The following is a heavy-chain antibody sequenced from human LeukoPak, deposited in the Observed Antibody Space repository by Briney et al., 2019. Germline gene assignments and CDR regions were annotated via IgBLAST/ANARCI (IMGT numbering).Heavy chain of an antibody. CDR1: GGSFSGYY. D-gene: IGHD5-24*01. CDR3: ARGRYGYKSY. Sequence: KASETLSLTCAVYGGSFSGYYWSWIRQPPGKGLEWIGEINHSGSTNYNPSLKSRVTISVDTSKNQFSLKLTSVTAADTAVYYCARGRYGYKSYWGQGTLVTVSS. V-gene: IGHV4-34*01. CDR2: INHSGST. J-gene: IGHJ4*02.